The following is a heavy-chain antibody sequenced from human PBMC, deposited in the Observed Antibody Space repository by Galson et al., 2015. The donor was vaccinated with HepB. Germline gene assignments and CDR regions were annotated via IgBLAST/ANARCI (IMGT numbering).Heavy chain of an antibody. D-gene: IGHD7-27*01. CDR2: INPNSGLT. J-gene: IGHJ5*02. CDR3: ARDVGNDWFDP. Sequence: SVKVSCKASGYTFTDYHMHWVRQAPGQGLEWMGWINPNSGLTYYAQKFQGWVTMTRDTSISTVYMELSRLRSDDTAVYCCARDVGNDWFDPWGQGTLVTVSS. CDR1: GYTFTDYH. V-gene: IGHV1-2*04.